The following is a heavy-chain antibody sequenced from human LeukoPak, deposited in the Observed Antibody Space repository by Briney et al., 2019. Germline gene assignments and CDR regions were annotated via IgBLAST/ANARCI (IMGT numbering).Heavy chain of an antibody. D-gene: IGHD4-23*01. V-gene: IGHV4-4*07. CDR2: IYTSGST. Sequence: SETLSLTCTVSGGSISSYYWSWIRQPPGKGLEWIGRIYTSGSTNYNPSLKSRVTMSVDTSKNQFSLKLSSVTAADTAVYYCARAFRSGGYYYYYYMDVWGKGTTVTISS. CDR1: GGSISSYY. J-gene: IGHJ6*03. CDR3: ARAFRSGGYYYYYYMDV.